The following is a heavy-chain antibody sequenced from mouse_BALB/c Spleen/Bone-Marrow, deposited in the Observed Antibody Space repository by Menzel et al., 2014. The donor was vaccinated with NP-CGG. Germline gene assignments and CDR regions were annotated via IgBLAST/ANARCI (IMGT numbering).Heavy chain of an antibody. CDR1: GTSIATGNYR. J-gene: IGHJ2*01. D-gene: IGHD2-4*01. V-gene: IGHV3-5*02. Sequence: VQLKESGPGLVKPSQTVSLTCTVTGTSIATGNYRWSWIRQFPGNKLEWIGYIYYSGTITYNPSLTSRTTITRDTSKTQFFLEMNSLTAEDTATYYCARGAMITTGYFDYWGQGTTLTVSS. CDR2: IYYSGTI. CDR3: ARGAMITTGYFDY.